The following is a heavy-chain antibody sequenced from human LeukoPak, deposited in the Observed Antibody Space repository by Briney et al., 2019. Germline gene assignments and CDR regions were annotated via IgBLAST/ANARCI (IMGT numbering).Heavy chain of an antibody. J-gene: IGHJ4*02. CDR2: ISSSSGYI. Sequence: GGSLRLSCAASGFSFSDYSMSWVRQAPGKGLERVSSISSSSGYIYYADSVKGRFTISRDNAKNLLYLQMNSLRAEDTALYYCASLDYYYDSSGYYLDFWGQGTLVTVSS. CDR3: ASLDYYYDSSGYYLDF. D-gene: IGHD3-22*01. V-gene: IGHV3-21*01. CDR1: GFSFSDYS.